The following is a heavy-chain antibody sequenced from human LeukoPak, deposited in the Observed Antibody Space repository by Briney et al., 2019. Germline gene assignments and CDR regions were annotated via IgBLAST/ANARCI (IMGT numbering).Heavy chain of an antibody. CDR2: IYYSGST. Sequence: SETLSLTCAVYGGSFSGYYWSWIRQPPGKGLEWIGRIYYSGSTNYNPSLKSRVTISVDTSKNQFSLKLSSVTAADTAVYYSATLTMVRGVIVDYWGQGTLVTVSS. V-gene: IGHV4-34*01. D-gene: IGHD3-10*01. CDR1: GGSFSGYY. J-gene: IGHJ4*02. CDR3: ATLTMVRGVIVDY.